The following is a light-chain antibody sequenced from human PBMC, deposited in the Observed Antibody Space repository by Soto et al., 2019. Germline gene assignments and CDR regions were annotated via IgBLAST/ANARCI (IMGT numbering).Light chain of an antibody. Sequence: QSVVTQPASVTGSPGQSITISCTGTSSDVGGYNYVSWYQQHPGKAPKLMIYEVSNRPSGVSNRFSGSKSGNTASLTISGLQAEVEPDYYCNSYTSSSTLVFGGGTKLTVL. V-gene: IGLV2-14*01. CDR1: SSDVGGYNY. CDR3: NSYTSSSTLV. J-gene: IGLJ3*02. CDR2: EVS.